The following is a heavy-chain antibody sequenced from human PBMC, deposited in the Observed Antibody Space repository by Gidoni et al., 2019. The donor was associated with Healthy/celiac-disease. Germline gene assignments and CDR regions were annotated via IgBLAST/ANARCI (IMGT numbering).Heavy chain of an antibody. V-gene: IGHV4-59*01. D-gene: IGHD2-15*01. J-gene: IGHJ6*02. CDR2: IYYSGST. CDR1: GGSISSYY. CDR3: ARGEPIVVVVAASPDYYYYGMDV. Sequence: QVQLQESGPGLVKPSETLSLTCTVSGGSISSYYWSWIRQPPGKGLEWIGYIYYSGSTNYNPSLKSRVTISVDTSKNQFSLKLSSVTAADTAVYYCARGEPIVVVVAASPDYYYYGMDVWGQGTTVTVSS.